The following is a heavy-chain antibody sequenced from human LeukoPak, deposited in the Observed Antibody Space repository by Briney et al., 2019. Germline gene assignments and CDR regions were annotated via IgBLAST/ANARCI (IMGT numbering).Heavy chain of an antibody. CDR2: ISAYNVIT. CDR3: ARERVSGKWFGEHWYYYYYYGMHV. CDR1: VYTFTSDG. Sequence: ASLKVSCKPSVYTFTSDGISSGRQSPGQGRRRMGWISAYNVITNYTQTLQGRVTMTTDTSTSTAYMELRSLRSDATAVYYCARERVSGKWFGEHWYYYYYYGMHVWGQGTTVTVSS. V-gene: IGHV1-18*01. J-gene: IGHJ6*02. D-gene: IGHD3-10*01.